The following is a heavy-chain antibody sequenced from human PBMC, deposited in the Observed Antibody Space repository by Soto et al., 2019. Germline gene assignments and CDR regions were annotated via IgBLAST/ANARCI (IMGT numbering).Heavy chain of an antibody. CDR1: GFTFSSYA. CDR2: ISYDGSNK. CDR3: ARGYAFWSGYCYPFGMDV. V-gene: IGHV3-30-3*01. J-gene: IGHJ6*02. D-gene: IGHD3-3*01. Sequence: QVQLVESGGGVVQPGRSLRLSCAASGFTFSSYAMHWVRQAPGKGLEGVAVISYDGSNKNYADSVKGRFTISRDNSKNTRYLQVNSLRAEDTAVYYCARGYAFWSGYCYPFGMDVWGQGTTVTVSS.